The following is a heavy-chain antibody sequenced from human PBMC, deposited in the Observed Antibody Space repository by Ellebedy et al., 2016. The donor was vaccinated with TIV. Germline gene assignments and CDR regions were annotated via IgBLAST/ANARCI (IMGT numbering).Heavy chain of an antibody. Sequence: ASVKVSCXASGYTFTSYYMHWVRQAPGQGLEWMGIINPSGGSTSYAQKFQGRVTMTRDTSTSTVYMELSSLRSEDTAVYYCAREFWVVPAANANWFDPWGQGTLVTVSS. V-gene: IGHV1-46*01. D-gene: IGHD2-2*01. J-gene: IGHJ5*02. CDR2: INPSGGST. CDR1: GYTFTSYY. CDR3: AREFWVVPAANANWFDP.